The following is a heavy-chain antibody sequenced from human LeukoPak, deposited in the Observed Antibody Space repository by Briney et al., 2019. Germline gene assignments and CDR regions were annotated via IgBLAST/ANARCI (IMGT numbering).Heavy chain of an antibody. V-gene: IGHV4-39*01. Sequence: KASETLSLTCTVSGGSISSSSYYWGWIRQPPGKGLEWIGSIYYSGSTYYNPSLKSRVTISVDTSKNQFSLKLSSVTAADTAVYYCARAHYYGSGSYYQYFQHWGQGTLVTVSS. J-gene: IGHJ1*01. D-gene: IGHD3-10*01. CDR3: ARAHYYGSGSYYQYFQH. CDR2: IYYSGST. CDR1: GGSISSSSYY.